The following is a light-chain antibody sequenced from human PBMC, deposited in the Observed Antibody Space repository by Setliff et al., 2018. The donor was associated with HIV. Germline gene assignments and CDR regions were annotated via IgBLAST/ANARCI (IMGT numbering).Light chain of an antibody. Sequence: QSALTQPASVSGSPGQSITISCTGTSSDVGGYNFVSWYQQHPDKAPELMIYDVSNRPSGVSDRFSGSKSGNTASLTISGLQAEDEADYYCASYTSSSTWVFGGGTK. CDR1: SSDVGGYNF. CDR3: ASYTSSSTWV. V-gene: IGLV2-14*01. CDR2: DVS. J-gene: IGLJ3*02.